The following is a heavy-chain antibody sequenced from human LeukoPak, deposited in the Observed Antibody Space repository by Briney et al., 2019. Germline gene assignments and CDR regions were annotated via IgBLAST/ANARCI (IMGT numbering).Heavy chain of an antibody. J-gene: IGHJ6*02. CDR1: GFTFSSYW. CDR3: ARGYIWFGELVDYYGMDV. CDR2: INSDGSST. V-gene: IGHV3-74*01. Sequence: GGSLRLSCAASGFTFSSYWMHWVRQAPGKGLVWVSRINSDGSSTSYADSVKGRFTISRDNAKNTLYLQMNSLRAEDTAVYYCARGYIWFGELVDYYGMDVWGQGTTVTVSS. D-gene: IGHD3-10*01.